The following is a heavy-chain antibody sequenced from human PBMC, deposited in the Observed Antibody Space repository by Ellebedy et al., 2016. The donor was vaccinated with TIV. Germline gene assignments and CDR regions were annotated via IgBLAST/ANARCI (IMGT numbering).Heavy chain of an antibody. CDR3: AKGRRYSGYFDY. Sequence: GESLKISCAASGFTFSDYAMTWVRQAPGQGLEWVSTISASGGSTYYTDSVKGRFTISRDNSKNTVYLQMNSLRADHTALYYCAKGRRYSGYFDYWGQGTPVTVSS. V-gene: IGHV3-23*01. CDR1: GFTFSDYA. CDR2: ISASGGST. J-gene: IGHJ4*02. D-gene: IGHD1-26*01.